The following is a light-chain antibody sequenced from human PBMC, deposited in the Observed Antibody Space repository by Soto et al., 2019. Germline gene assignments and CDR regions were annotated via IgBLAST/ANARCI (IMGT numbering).Light chain of an antibody. J-gene: IGKJ2*01. CDR2: DAS. CDR1: QNVRDRF. CDR3: QQYGSSPYT. V-gene: IGKV3D-20*01. Sequence: ENVLTQSPATLSLSPGERATLSCGASQNVRDRFLAWYQQKPGLAPRLLIYDASSRATGIPDRFSGSGAGTDFTLTISRLEPEDFAVYYCQQYGSSPYTFGQGTKLEIK.